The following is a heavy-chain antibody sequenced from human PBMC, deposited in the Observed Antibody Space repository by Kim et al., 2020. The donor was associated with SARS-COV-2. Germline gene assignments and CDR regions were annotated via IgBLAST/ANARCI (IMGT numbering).Heavy chain of an antibody. Sequence: ASVKVSCKASGYTFSSSALSWVRQAPGQGLEWMGWITIYNGNTNYAQNLQGRVTMAADTSTTTAYMELRSLRSDDTALYYCARGGGYSDAFDFWGQGTMV. J-gene: IGHJ3*01. CDR2: ITIYNGNT. V-gene: IGHV1-18*01. CDR3: ARGGGYSDAFDF. D-gene: IGHD2-21*02. CDR1: GYTFSSSA.